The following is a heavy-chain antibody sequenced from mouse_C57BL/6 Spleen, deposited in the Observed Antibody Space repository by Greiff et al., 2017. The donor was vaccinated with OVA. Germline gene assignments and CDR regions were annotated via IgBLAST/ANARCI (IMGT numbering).Heavy chain of an antibody. CDR1: GFSLTSYG. J-gene: IGHJ4*01. Sequence: VKLVESGPGLVQPSQSLSITCTVSGFSLTSYGVHWVRQSPGKGLEWLGVIWSGGSTDYNAAFISRLSISKDNSKSQVFFKMNSLQADDTAIYYCARAHYSNPYAMDYWGQGTSVTVSS. V-gene: IGHV2-2*01. CDR3: ARAHYSNPYAMDY. CDR2: IWSGGST. D-gene: IGHD2-5*01.